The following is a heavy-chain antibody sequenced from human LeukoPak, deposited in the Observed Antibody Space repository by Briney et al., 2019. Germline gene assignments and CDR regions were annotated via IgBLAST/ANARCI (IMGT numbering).Heavy chain of an antibody. CDR2: ISSDGKTE. CDR1: GFTFSSYG. V-gene: IGHV3-30*18. Sequence: GGSLRLSCVASGFTFSSYGMHWVRQAPGKGLEWVAVISSDGKTEIYADSVRGRFTISRDNSKGTHYLQMNSLRSEDTAVYYCAKAQPTLISRSFDCGGQGALVTVSS. CDR3: AKAQPTLISRSFDC. D-gene: IGHD3-10*01. J-gene: IGHJ4*02.